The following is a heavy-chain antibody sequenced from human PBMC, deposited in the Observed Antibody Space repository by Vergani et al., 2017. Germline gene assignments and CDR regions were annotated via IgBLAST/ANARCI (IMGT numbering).Heavy chain of an antibody. D-gene: IGHD3-10*01. V-gene: IGHV4-59*01. CDR3: ARHRGSGGFFPSSYFYGMDV. CDR1: GGSISSYY. CDR2: IYYSGST. J-gene: IGHJ6*02. Sequence: QVQLQESGPGLVKPSETLSLTCTVSGGSISSYYWSWIRQPPGKGLEWIGYIYYSGSTNYNPSLKSRVTISVDTSKNQFSRKLSSVTAADTAIYYCARHRGSGGFFPSSYFYGMDVWGHGTTVTVSS.